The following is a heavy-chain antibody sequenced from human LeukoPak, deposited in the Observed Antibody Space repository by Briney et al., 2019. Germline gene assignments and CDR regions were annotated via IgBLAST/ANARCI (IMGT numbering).Heavy chain of an antibody. CDR3: ARTIFGVVINYYYYYYMDV. D-gene: IGHD3-3*01. CDR2: IYYSGST. V-gene: IGHV4-59*01. J-gene: IGHJ6*03. Sequence: PSETLSLTCTVSGGSISSYYWSWIRQPPGKGLEWIGYIYYSGSTNYNPSLKSRVTISVDTSKNQFSLKLSSVTAADTAVYYCARTIFGVVINYYYYYYMDVWGKGTTVTVSS. CDR1: GGSISSYY.